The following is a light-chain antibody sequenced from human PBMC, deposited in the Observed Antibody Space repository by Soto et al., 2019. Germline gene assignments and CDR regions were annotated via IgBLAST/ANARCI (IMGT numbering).Light chain of an antibody. J-gene: IGKJ5*01. CDR1: QSVGTY. Sequence: EIVLTQSPATLSLSPGERATLSCRASQSVGTYLAWYQQKPGQSPRLLMFDVSNRATGIPARFSGSGSGTDFTLTISSLEPEDFGVYYCQHRSIWPVSFGRGTRLAIK. V-gene: IGKV3-11*01. CDR3: QHRSIWPVS. CDR2: DVS.